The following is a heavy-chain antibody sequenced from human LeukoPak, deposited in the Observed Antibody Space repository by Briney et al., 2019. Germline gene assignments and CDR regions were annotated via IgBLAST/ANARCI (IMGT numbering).Heavy chain of an antibody. Sequence: SETLSLTCTVSGGSISSGGYYWSWIRQPPGKGLEWIGYIYYSGSTNYNPSLKSRVTISVDTSKNQFSLKLSSVTAADTAVYYCAGMVRGVKMDPWGQGTLVTVSS. V-gene: IGHV4-61*08. J-gene: IGHJ5*02. D-gene: IGHD3-10*01. CDR3: AGMVRGVKMDP. CDR2: IYYSGST. CDR1: GGSISSGGYY.